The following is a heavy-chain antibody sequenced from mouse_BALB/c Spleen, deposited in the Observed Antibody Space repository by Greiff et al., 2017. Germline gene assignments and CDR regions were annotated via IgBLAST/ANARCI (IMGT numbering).Heavy chain of an antibody. Sequence: DVKLVESGGDLVKPGGSLKLSCAASGFTFSSYGMSWVRQTPDKRLEWVATISSGGSYTYYPDSVKGRFTISRDNAKNTLYLQMSSLKSEDTAMYYCARRPNGKDYFDYWGQGTTLTVSS. J-gene: IGHJ2*01. CDR2: ISSGGSYT. D-gene: IGHD2-1*01. CDR1: GFTFSSYG. CDR3: ARRPNGKDYFDY. V-gene: IGHV5-6*02.